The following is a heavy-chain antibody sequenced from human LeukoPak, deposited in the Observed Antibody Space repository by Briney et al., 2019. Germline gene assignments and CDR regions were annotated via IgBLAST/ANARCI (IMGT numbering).Heavy chain of an antibody. CDR3: ARVSGSYYGAFDI. Sequence: PGGSLRLSCAASGFTFDDYGMSWVRQAPGEGLEWVSGINWNGGSTGYADSVKGRFTISRDNAKNSLYLQMNSLRAEDTALYHCARVSGSYYGAFDIWGQGTMVTVSS. V-gene: IGHV3-20*01. CDR1: GFTFDDYG. J-gene: IGHJ3*02. CDR2: INWNGGST. D-gene: IGHD1-26*01.